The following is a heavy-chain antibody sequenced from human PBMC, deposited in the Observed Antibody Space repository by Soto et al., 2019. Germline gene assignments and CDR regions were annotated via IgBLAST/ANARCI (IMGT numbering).Heavy chain of an antibody. Sequence: EVQLVESGGGLVQPGRSLRLSCAASGFTFDDYAMHWVRQAPGKGLEWVSGISWNSGSIGYADSVKGRFTISRDNAKNSVYLQMDSLRAEDTALYYCERDIWPWRVTGGFDPWGQGTLVTVSS. CDR2: ISWNSGSI. CDR1: GFTFDDYA. V-gene: IGHV3-9*01. J-gene: IGHJ5*02. CDR3: ERDIWPWRVTGGFDP. D-gene: IGHD6-19*01.